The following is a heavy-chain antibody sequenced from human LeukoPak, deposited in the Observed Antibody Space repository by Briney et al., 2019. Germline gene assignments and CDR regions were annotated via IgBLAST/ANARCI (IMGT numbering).Heavy chain of an antibody. CDR3: ARDWVNAFDI. CDR1: GFTFSSYS. Sequence: GGSLRLSGAASGFTFSSYSMNWVRQAPGKGLDWVSSISSSSSYIYYADSVKGRFTISRDNAKNSLYLQMNSLRAEDTAVYYCARDWVNAFDIWGQGTMVTVSS. V-gene: IGHV3-21*01. D-gene: IGHD4-23*01. CDR2: ISSSSSYI. J-gene: IGHJ3*02.